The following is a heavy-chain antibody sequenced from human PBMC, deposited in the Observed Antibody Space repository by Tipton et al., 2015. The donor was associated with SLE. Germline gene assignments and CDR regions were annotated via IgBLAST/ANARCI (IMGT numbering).Heavy chain of an antibody. CDR1: GGSISSSSYY. D-gene: IGHD5-18*01. CDR3: ARDRVTDYDCYYMDV. Sequence: TLSLTCTVSGGSISSSSYYWGWIRQPPGKGLEWIGSIYYSGSTYYNPSLKSRVTISVDTSKNQFSLKLSSVTAADTAVYYCARDRVTDYDCYYMDVCGKWTTVTVSS. V-gene: IGHV4-39*07. CDR2: IYYSGST. J-gene: IGHJ6*03.